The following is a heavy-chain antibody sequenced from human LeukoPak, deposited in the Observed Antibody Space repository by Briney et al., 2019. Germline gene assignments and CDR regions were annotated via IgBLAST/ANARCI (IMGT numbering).Heavy chain of an antibody. V-gene: IGHV3-30*10. J-gene: IGHJ4*02. CDR1: GFSLTHDA. D-gene: IGHD7-27*01. CDR3: AGDRWPGVPDYLDC. CDR2: VSKDTVSK. Sequence: GGSLRLSCAASGFSLTHDAIHWVRQAPGKGLEWVAVVSKDTVSKIYRDSVKGRFTVSTDSSKNTVYLQMTGLRSEDTAVYYCAGDRWPGVPDYLDCWGQGTLVTVSS.